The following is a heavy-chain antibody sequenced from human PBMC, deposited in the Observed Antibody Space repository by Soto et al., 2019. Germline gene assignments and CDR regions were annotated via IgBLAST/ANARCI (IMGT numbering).Heavy chain of an antibody. CDR1: GGTFSSYA. J-gene: IGHJ6*02. CDR3: ARSQGSSTSLEIYYYYYYGMNV. V-gene: IGHV1-69*01. Sequence: QVQLVQSGAEVKKPGSSVKVSCKASGGTFSSYAISWVRQAPGQGLEWMGGIIPISETTNYAQKFQGRVTITADESNSTAYMELSSLRSEDTAVYYCARSQGSSTSLEIYYYYYYGMNVWGQGATVTGSS. CDR2: IIPISETT. D-gene: IGHD2-2*01.